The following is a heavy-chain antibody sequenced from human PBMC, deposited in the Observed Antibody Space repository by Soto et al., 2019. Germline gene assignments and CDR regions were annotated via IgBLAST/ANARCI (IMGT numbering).Heavy chain of an antibody. CDR2: ITPFNGNT. J-gene: IGHJ5*02. D-gene: IGHD3-16*01. V-gene: IGHV1-45*02. Sequence: QMQLVQSGAEVKKTGSSVKVSCKASGYTFTYRYLHWVRQAPGQALEWMGWITPFNGNTNYAQKFQARVTVTRDRSMSTAYMELSSLRSEDTAMYYCASGGITSEVWFDPWGQGTLVTVSS. CDR1: GYTFTYRY. CDR3: ASGGITSEVWFDP.